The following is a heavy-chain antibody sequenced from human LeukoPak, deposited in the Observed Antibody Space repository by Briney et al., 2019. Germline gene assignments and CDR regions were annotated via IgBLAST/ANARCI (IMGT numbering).Heavy chain of an antibody. CDR2: ISSGGGRK. CDR3: AKDQGWRDGPLDY. J-gene: IGHJ4*02. D-gene: IGHD5-24*01. Sequence: GGSRRLSFAASVFTFITYAMDWVRQAPGKGREWCSSISSGGGRKYYAASVKGRFTILRDNSKNTLYVQMNSLRAEDTALYYCAKDQGWRDGPLDYWGQGTLVTVSS. CDR1: VFTFITYA. V-gene: IGHV3-23*01.